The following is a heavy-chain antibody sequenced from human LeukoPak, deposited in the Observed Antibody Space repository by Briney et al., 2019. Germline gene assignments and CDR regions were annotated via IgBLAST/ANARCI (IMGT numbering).Heavy chain of an antibody. Sequence: PSETLSLTCTVSGGSISSYYWSWIRQPPGKGLEWIGNIYYSGSTNYNPSLKSRVTISVDTSKNQFSLKLSSVTAADTAVYYCARAITIGGLFDYWGQGTLVTVSS. V-gene: IGHV4-59*01. CDR2: IYYSGST. D-gene: IGHD3-16*01. J-gene: IGHJ4*02. CDR3: ARAITIGGLFDY. CDR1: GGSISSYY.